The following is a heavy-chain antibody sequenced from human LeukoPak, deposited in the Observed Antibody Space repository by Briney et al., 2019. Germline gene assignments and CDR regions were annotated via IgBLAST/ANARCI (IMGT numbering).Heavy chain of an antibody. J-gene: IGHJ4*02. CDR3: VTYYFDSSGPKKNY. CDR2: INHSGST. D-gene: IGHD3-22*01. V-gene: IGHV4-30-2*01. CDR1: VGSISSGGYS. Sequence: SETLSLTCAVSVGSISSGGYSWSWIRQPPGKGLEWIGYINHSGSTNYNPSLKSRVTISVDTSKKQFSLKLSSVTAADTAVYYCVTYYFDSSGPKKNYWGQGTLVTVSS.